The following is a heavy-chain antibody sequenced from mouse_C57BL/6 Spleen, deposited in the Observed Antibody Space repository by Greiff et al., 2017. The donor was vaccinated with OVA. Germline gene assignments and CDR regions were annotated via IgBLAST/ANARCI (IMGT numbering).Heavy chain of an antibody. J-gene: IGHJ4*01. V-gene: IGHV3-6*01. Sequence: VQLKESGPGLVKPSQSLSLTCSVTGYSITSGYYWNWIRQFPGNKLAWMGYISYDGSNPYNPSLKNRISITRDTYKNRLFLELNSVTTVDTTTYYWARDNYGTMDYWGQGTSVTVSS. D-gene: IGHD1-2*01. CDR2: ISYDGSN. CDR1: GYSITSGYY. CDR3: ARDNYGTMDY.